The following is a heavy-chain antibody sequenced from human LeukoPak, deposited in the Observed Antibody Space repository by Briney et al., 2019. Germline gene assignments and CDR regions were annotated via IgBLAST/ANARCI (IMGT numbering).Heavy chain of an antibody. CDR3: ARELRDIVVVPAVINNWFDP. J-gene: IGHJ5*02. V-gene: IGHV3-23*01. CDR1: GFTFSSYA. D-gene: IGHD2-2*02. Sequence: PGGSLRLSCAASGFTFSSYAMSWVRQAPGKGLEWVSAISGSGGSTYYADSVKGRFTISRDNAKNSLYLQMNSLRAEDTAVYYCARELRDIVVVPAVINNWFDPWGQGTLVTVSS. CDR2: ISGSGGST.